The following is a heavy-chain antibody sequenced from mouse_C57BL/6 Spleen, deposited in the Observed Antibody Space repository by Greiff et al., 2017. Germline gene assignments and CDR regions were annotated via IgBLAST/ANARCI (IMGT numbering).Heavy chain of an antibody. V-gene: IGHV1-26*01. CDR3: ARKGFYSNYDAMDY. D-gene: IGHD2-5*01. J-gene: IGHJ4*01. CDR1: GYTFTDYY. Sequence: VQLQQSGPELVKPGASVKISCKASGYTFTDYYMNWVKQSHGKSLEWIGDINPYNGGTSHNQKFKGKATLTVDKSSSTAYMVLRSLTSEDSAVYYCARKGFYSNYDAMDYWGQGTSVTVSS. CDR2: INPYNGGT.